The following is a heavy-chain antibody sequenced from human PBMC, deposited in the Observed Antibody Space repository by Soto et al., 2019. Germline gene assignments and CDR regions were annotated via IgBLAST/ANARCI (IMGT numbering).Heavy chain of an antibody. CDR2: MSGGGDTT. D-gene: IGHD3-10*01. J-gene: IGHJ4*02. CDR1: GFTFNHYA. CDR3: AKGRGGSGSLTPRVDF. V-gene: IGHV3-23*01. Sequence: EVQLLESGGGLVQPGGSLRLSCAASGFTFNHYAMTWVRQAPGKGLEWVSAMSGGGDTTSYADSVKGRFTVSRDGSKNTLYLQMSSLRAEDTALYYCAKGRGGSGSLTPRVDFWGQGTLVTVSS.